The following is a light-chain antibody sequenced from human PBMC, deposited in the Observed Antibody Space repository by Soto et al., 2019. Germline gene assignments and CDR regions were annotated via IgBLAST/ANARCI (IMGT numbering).Light chain of an antibody. V-gene: IGLV1-40*01. Sequence: QAVVTQPPSVSGAPGQRVTISCTGSSSNIGAIYDVHWYQQLPGTAPKLLIYGNSNRPSEVPDRFSGSKSGTSASLAITGLQAEDEADYYCQSFDGSLSARVFGGGTKLTVL. CDR2: GNS. CDR1: SSNIGAIYD. J-gene: IGLJ2*01. CDR3: QSFDGSLSARV.